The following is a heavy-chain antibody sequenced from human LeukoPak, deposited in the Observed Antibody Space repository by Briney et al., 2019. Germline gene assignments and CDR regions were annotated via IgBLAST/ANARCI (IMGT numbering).Heavy chain of an antibody. CDR2: FYTSGST. J-gene: IGHJ4*02. CDR1: GASISSYY. Sequence: PSETLSLTCTVSGASISSYYWSWIRQPAGKGLEWIGRFYTSGSTNYNPYLKSRVTMSVDTSKNQSSLKLSSVTAADSAVYYCARTEGSYFDSWGQGTLVTVSS. V-gene: IGHV4-4*07. CDR3: ARTEGSYFDS.